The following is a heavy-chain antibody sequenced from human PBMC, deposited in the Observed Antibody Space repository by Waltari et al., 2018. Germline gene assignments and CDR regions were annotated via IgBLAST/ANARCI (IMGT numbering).Heavy chain of an antibody. CDR1: GYTFTDYY. CDR3: SRSGSDDWFDP. D-gene: IGHD2-15*01. V-gene: IGHV1-69-2*01. J-gene: IGHJ5*02. Sequence: EVQLLQSGAEVKKPGATVKISCKSSGYTFTDYYIHWVKQTPGKGLEWRGRVGPKDGDTIYAEKFQDRVTISAYTSTDTVYMIMNGLRFDDTALYFCSRSGSDDWFDPWGRGTPVTVVS. CDR2: VGPKDGDT.